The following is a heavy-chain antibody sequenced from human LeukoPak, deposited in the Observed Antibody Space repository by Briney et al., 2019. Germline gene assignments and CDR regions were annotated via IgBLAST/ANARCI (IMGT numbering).Heavy chain of an antibody. CDR3: ARDYHDSSGYDRAKGDYYYYGMDV. D-gene: IGHD3-22*01. CDR2: IYHSGST. J-gene: IGHJ6*02. CDR1: GGSISSGGYY. Sequence: PSQTLSLTCTVSGGSISSGGYYWSWIRQPPGKGLEWIGYIYHSGSTYYNPSLKSRVTISVDRSKNQFSLKLSSVTAADTAVYYCARDYHDSSGYDRAKGDYYYYGMDVWGQGTTVTVSS. V-gene: IGHV4-30-2*01.